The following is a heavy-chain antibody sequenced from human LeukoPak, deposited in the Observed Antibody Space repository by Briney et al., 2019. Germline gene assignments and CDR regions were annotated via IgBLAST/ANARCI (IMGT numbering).Heavy chain of an antibody. Sequence: ASVKVSCKASGYTFTSYGISWVRQAPGQGLEWMGWISAYNGNTNYAQKLQGGVTMTTDTSTSTAYMELSSLRSEDTAVYYCATDLGGSGSYYTFDYWGQGTLVTVSS. CDR1: GYTFTSYG. J-gene: IGHJ4*02. CDR2: ISAYNGNT. CDR3: ATDLGGSGSYYTFDY. V-gene: IGHV1-18*01. D-gene: IGHD3-10*01.